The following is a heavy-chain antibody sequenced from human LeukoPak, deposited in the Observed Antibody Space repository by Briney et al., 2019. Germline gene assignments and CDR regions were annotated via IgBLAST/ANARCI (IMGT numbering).Heavy chain of an antibody. J-gene: IGHJ4*02. D-gene: IGHD3-22*01. CDR2: IYSSGTT. CDR3: ARDRSMITYEY. CDR1: GGSISGYY. V-gene: IGHV4-4*07. Sequence: SETLSLTCTVSGGSISGYYWSWIWQPAGKGLELIGRIYSSGTTNYNPSLESRVTMSVDTSKNQFALKLSSVTAADTAVYYCARDRSMITYEYWGRGTLVTVSS.